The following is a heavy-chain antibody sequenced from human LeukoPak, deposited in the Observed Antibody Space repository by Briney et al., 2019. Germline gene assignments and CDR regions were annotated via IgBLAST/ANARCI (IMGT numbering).Heavy chain of an antibody. CDR1: GYTFTGYY. D-gene: IGHD5-12*01. V-gene: IGHV1-2*02. J-gene: IGHJ6*02. Sequence: ASVKVSCKASGYTFTGYYMHWVRQAPGQGLEWMGWINPNSGGTNYAQKFQGRVTMTRDTSISTAYMELSGLRSDDTAVYYCARVGTIEMATIRGYYYYYGMDVWGQGTTVTVSS. CDR2: INPNSGGT. CDR3: ARVGTIEMATIRGYYYYYGMDV.